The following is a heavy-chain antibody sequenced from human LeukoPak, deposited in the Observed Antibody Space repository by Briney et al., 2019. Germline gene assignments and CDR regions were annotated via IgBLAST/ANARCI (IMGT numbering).Heavy chain of an antibody. V-gene: IGHV3-53*01. J-gene: IGHJ3*02. CDR3: AREVSGRGGQDAFDI. CDR1: GFSVSSNY. Sequence: GGSLRLSCAASGFSVSSNYMNWVRQAPGKGLEWVSIIYSGGTTYYADSVKGRFTISRDNTKNSLYLQMNSLRAEDAAVYYCAREVSGRGGQDAFDIWGQGTMVTVSS. CDR2: IYSGGTT. D-gene: IGHD3-10*01.